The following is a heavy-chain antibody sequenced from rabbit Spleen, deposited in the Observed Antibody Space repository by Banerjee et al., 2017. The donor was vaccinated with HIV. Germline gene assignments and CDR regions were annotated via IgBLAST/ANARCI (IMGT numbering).Heavy chain of an antibody. CDR1: GFSFSDKDV. J-gene: IGHJ4*01. CDR2: INTDTSKS. D-gene: IGHD1-1*01. V-gene: IGHV1S45*01. Sequence: QEQLVEYGGDLVQPEGSLTLTCKASGFSFSDKDVMCWVRQAPGKGLEWIACINTDTSKSVYVSWATGRFTVSRTSSTTVTLQMTSLTAADTATYFCARDPNYASGHYIYSFWGPGTLVTVS. CDR3: ARDPNYASGHYIYSF.